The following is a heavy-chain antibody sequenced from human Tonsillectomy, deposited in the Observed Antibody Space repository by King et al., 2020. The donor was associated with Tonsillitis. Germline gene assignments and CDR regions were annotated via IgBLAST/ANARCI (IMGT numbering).Heavy chain of an antibody. CDR2: INQDVSET. V-gene: IGHV3-7*01. D-gene: IGHD4-23*01. J-gene: IGHJ4*02. CDR3: DREPGSNGGNRAFDY. Sequence: EVQLVESGGGLVQPGGSLRLSCEVSGFTFSNHWMSWVRQAPGKGLEWVANINQDVSETYYVDSVRGRFTISRDNAQNSVYLQMDSLGVADTADYYCDREPGSNGGNRAFDYWGQGTLITVSS. CDR1: GFTFSNHW.